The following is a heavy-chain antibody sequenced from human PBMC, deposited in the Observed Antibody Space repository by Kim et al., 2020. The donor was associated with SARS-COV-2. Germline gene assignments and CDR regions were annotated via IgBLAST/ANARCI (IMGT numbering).Heavy chain of an antibody. D-gene: IGHD2-21*02. CDR3: ARAYCGGSCYFDAFDI. V-gene: IGHV4-59*08. CDR1: GGSISSYY. CDR2: IYYSGST. Sequence: SETLSLTCTVSGGSISSYYWSWIRQPPGKGLEWIGYIYYSGSTNYNPSLKSRVTISVDTSKNQFPXKLSSVTAADTAVYYCARAYCGGSCYFDAFDIWGQRTMVTVSS. J-gene: IGHJ3*02.